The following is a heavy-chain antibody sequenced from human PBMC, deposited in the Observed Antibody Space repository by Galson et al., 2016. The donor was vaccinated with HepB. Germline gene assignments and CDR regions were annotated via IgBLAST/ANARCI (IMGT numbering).Heavy chain of an antibody. D-gene: IGHD3-10*01. Sequence: SLRLSCAASGFTFSSYSMDWVRQAPGKGLEWVSSISSSSSYIYYADSVKGRFTISRDNAKNSLYLQMNSLRAEDTAVYYCARGGGITMVRGVMPGWFDPWGQGTLVTVSS. J-gene: IGHJ5*02. CDR2: ISSSSSYI. CDR3: ARGGGITMVRGVMPGWFDP. V-gene: IGHV3-21*01. CDR1: GFTFSSYS.